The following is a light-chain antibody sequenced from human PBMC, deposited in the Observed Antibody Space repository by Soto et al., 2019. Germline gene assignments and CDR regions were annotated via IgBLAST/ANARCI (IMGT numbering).Light chain of an antibody. Sequence: EIQMTQSPSSLPASVGDRVTITCRAGQNINNYLNWYQQKPGEGPKLLIYASSTLHSGVSSRFSGSGSRTDFTLTNSSLQPEYFATYSCQQTYSPPLNFGGGTKVDIK. V-gene: IGKV1-39*01. J-gene: IGKJ4*01. CDR1: QNINNY. CDR3: QQTYSPPLN. CDR2: ASS.